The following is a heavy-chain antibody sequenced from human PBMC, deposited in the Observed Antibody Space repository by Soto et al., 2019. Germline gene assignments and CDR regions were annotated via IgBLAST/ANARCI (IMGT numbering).Heavy chain of an antibody. CDR3: ARGAPEHNWNYNWDNWFDP. D-gene: IGHD1-7*01. V-gene: IGHV4-30-4*02. Sequence: SETLSLTCTVSGGSISSGDYYWSWIRQPPGKGLEWIGHIYYSGSTYYNPSLKSRVTISVDTSKNQFSLKLSSVTAADTAVYYCARGAPEHNWNYNWDNWFDPWGQGTLVTVSS. CDR2: IYYSGST. J-gene: IGHJ5*02. CDR1: GGSISSGDYY.